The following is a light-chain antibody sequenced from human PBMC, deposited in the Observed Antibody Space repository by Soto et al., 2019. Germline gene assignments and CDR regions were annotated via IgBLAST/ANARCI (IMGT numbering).Light chain of an antibody. Sequence: QSALTQPPSASGSPGQSVTISCTGTSSDVGRYNYVSWYQQHPGKAPKLMIYEVNKRPSGVPDRFSGSKSGNTASLTVSGLPSEDEADYFCSSFAGSNTFVFGSGTKLTVL. CDR3: SSFAGSNTFV. J-gene: IGLJ1*01. CDR1: SSDVGRYNY. V-gene: IGLV2-8*01. CDR2: EVN.